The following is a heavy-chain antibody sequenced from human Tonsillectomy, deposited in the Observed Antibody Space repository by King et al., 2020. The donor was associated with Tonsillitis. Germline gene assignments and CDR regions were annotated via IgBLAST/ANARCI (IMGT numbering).Heavy chain of an antibody. CDR3: ARERTYYYDSSGYCDI. V-gene: IGHV4-30-4*01. J-gene: IGHJ3*02. Sequence: VQLQESGPGLVEPSQTLSLTCTVSGGSISSGDYYWTWIRQPPGKGLEWIGYIYYSGSTYYKPSLKSRVTISVDTSKNQFSLKLSSVTAADTAVYYCARERTYYYDSSGYCDIWGQGTMVTVSS. CDR1: GGSISSGDYY. D-gene: IGHD3-22*01. CDR2: IYYSGST.